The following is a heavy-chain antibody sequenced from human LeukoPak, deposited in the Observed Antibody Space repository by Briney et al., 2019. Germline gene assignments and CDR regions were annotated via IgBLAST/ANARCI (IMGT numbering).Heavy chain of an antibody. CDR1: GYTFTSHG. CDR3: ARDRGARRLNWFDP. D-gene: IGHD6-6*01. Sequence: ASVKVSCKASGYTFTSHGISWVRQAPGQGLEWMGWISAYNGNTNYAQKLQGRVTMTTDTSTSTAYMELRSLRSDDTAVYYCARDRGARRLNWFDPWGQGTLVTVSS. CDR2: ISAYNGNT. J-gene: IGHJ5*02. V-gene: IGHV1-18*01.